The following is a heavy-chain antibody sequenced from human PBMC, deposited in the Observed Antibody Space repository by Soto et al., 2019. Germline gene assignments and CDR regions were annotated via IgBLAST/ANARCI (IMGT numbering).Heavy chain of an antibody. D-gene: IGHD2-21*01. V-gene: IGHV3-7*01. J-gene: IGHJ4*02. CDR1: GFMFSPYW. CDR3: VREDWHRFDT. Sequence: EVQLVESGGGLVQPGGSLRLSCAASGFMFSPYWMSWVRQDPGKGLEWVATISGGASDKFYVDSVKGRFTISRDDAKNSLYLQMNSLRDEDTAVDYCVREDWHRFDTWGQGTLVTVSS. CDR2: ISGGASDK.